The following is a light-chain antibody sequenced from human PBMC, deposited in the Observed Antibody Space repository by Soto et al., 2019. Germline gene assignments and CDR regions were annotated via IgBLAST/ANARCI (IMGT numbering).Light chain of an antibody. V-gene: IGKV3-20*01. CDR1: QSVSGY. J-gene: IGKJ1*01. CDR3: QQYGSSRGT. Sequence: EIVMTQSPGTLSVFPGERVTLSCRASQSVSGYLDWFQQKPGQAPRLLIYGASSRATGIPDRFSGSGSGTDFTLTISRLEPEDFAVYYCQQYGSSRGTFGQGTKVDIK. CDR2: GAS.